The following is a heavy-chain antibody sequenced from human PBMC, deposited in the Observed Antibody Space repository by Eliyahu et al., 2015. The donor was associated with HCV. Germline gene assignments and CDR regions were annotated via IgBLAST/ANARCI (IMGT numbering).Heavy chain of an antibody. D-gene: IGHD6-19*01. Sequence: EVQLLESGGGLVQPGGSLRLXCAASGFTFSSXAMSWVRQAPGKGLEWVSAISGSGGNTYYADSVKGRFTISRDNSKNTLYLQMNSLRAEDTAVYYCAKWSPNAGGIAVAGAPDYWGQGTLVTVSS. CDR2: ISGSGGNT. CDR1: GFTFSSXA. J-gene: IGHJ4*02. CDR3: AKWSPNAGGIAVAGAPDY. V-gene: IGHV3-23*01.